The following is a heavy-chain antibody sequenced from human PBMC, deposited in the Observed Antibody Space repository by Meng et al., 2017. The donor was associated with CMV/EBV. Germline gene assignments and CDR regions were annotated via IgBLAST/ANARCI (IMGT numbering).Heavy chain of an antibody. V-gene: IGHV4-30-4*08. CDR3: ARVGNSYFTFDY. D-gene: IGHD1-7*01. J-gene: IGHJ4*02. Sequence: SETLSLTCTVSGGSISSGDYYWSWIRQPPGKGLEWIGYIYYSGSTYYNPSLKSRVTISVDTSKNQFSLTLSSVTAADTAAYYCARVGNSYFTFDYWGQGTLFTVSS. CDR1: GGSISSGDYY. CDR2: IYYSGST.